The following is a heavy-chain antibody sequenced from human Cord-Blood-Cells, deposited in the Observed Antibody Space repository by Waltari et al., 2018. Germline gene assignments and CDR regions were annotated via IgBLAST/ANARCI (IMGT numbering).Heavy chain of an antibody. D-gene: IGHD1-26*01. J-gene: IGHJ6*03. CDR1: GGTFSSYA. Sequence: QVQLVQSGAEVKKPGSSVKVSCKASGGTFSSYAISWVRQAPGQGLEWMGGIIPIFGTANYAQKFQGRVTITADESTRTAYMELSSLRSEDTAVYYCARDLKPRYTQGQDYYYYMDVWGKGTTVTVSS. V-gene: IGHV1-69*01. CDR2: IIPIFGTA. CDR3: ARDLKPRYTQGQDYYYYMDV.